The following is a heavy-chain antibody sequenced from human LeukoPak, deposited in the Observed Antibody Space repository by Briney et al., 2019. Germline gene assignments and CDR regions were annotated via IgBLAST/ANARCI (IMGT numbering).Heavy chain of an antibody. Sequence: SETLSLTCAVDGGSFSGYYWSWIRQPPGKGLEWIGEINHSGGTKYNPSLKSRVTISVDTSKNQFSLKVSSMTAADTAVYYCARAPQSDYGTHWYFDLWGRGTLVTVSS. V-gene: IGHV4-34*01. J-gene: IGHJ2*01. CDR1: GGSFSGYY. CDR2: INHSGGT. CDR3: ARAPQSDYGTHWYFDL. D-gene: IGHD4-17*01.